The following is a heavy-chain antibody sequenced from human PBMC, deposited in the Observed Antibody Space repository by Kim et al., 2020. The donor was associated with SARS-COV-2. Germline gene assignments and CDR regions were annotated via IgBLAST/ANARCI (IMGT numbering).Heavy chain of an antibody. J-gene: IGHJ4*02. V-gene: IGHV3-15*01. Sequence: KGRFTISRDDSKNTLYLQMNSLKTEDTAVYYCTTEFAGEDIAAAGTSFDYWGQGTLVTVSS. D-gene: IGHD6-13*01. CDR3: TTEFAGEDIAAAGTSFDY.